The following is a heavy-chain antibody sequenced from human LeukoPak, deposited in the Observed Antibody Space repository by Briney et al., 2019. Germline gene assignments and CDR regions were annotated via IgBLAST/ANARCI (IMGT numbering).Heavy chain of an antibody. CDR3: AAELYGVYTDCCTFHL. V-gene: IGHV1-58*01. Sequence: ASVKVSCKTSGFTFSTSAVQWVRQARGQPLEWIGWIIVGSGATNYAQSLQGRFTITRGMSTNTAYMELSSLGSEDSAVYYCAAELYGVYTDCCTFHLWGQGTLVTVSS. CDR2: IIVGSGAT. J-gene: IGHJ3*01. D-gene: IGHD4-17*01. CDR1: GFTFSTSA.